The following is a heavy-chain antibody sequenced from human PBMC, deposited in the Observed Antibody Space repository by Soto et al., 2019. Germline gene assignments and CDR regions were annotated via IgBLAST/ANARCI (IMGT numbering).Heavy chain of an antibody. CDR1: GFTVSSNY. J-gene: IGHJ4*02. CDR3: ARDIGDYAMDY. V-gene: IGHV3-53*01. Sequence: LRLSFAASGFTVSSNYMSWVRQAPGKGLEWVSVIYSGGSTYYADSVKGRFTISRDNSKNTLYLQMNSLRAEDTAVYYCARDIGDYAMDYWGQGTLVTVSS. CDR2: IYSGGST. D-gene: IGHD4-17*01.